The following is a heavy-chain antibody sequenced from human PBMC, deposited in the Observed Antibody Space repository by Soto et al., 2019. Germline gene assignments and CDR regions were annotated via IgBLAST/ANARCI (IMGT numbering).Heavy chain of an antibody. J-gene: IGHJ4*02. D-gene: IGHD3-22*01. CDR2: IYYSGST. V-gene: IGHV4-39*01. Sequence: PSETLPLTCTVSGGSISGSIYYWGWIRQPPGKGLEWIGNIYYSGSTYYNPSLKSRVTISVDTSKNQFSLKLSSVTAADTAVYYCMLGSGWKDFDYWGQGTLVTVSS. CDR3: MLGSGWKDFDY. CDR1: GGSISGSIYY.